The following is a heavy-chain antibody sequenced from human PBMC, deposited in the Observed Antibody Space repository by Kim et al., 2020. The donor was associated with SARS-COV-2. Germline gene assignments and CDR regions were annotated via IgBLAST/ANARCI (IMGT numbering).Heavy chain of an antibody. Sequence: SETLSLTCTVSGGSISSYYWSWIRQPPGKGLEWIGYIYYSGSTNYNPSLKSRVTISVDTSKNQFSLKLSSVTAADTAVYYCARASGYYGYWGQGTLVTVSS. CDR2: IYYSGST. D-gene: IGHD3-3*01. CDR3: ARASGYYGY. J-gene: IGHJ4*02. CDR1: GGSISSYY. V-gene: IGHV4-59*01.